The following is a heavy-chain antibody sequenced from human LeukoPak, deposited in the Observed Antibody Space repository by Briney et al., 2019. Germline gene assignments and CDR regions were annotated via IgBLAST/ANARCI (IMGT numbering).Heavy chain of an antibody. V-gene: IGHV4-61*02. CDR2: IYTSGNT. CDR3: ARDRAGDSFDI. Sequence: SETLSLTCTVSGDSISSGNYYWPGIRQPAGKGLEWIGRIYTSGNTNYNPSLKSQVTISMDTSKNQFSLNLNSVTAADTAVYYCARDRAGDSFDIWGQGTMVTVSS. J-gene: IGHJ3*02. CDR1: GDSISSGNYY. D-gene: IGHD7-27*01.